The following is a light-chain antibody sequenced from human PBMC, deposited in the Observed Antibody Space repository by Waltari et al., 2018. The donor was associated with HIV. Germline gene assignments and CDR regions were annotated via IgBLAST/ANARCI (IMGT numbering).Light chain of an antibody. CDR3: SSYAGSNNLV. V-gene: IGLV2-8*01. J-gene: IGLJ2*01. CDR2: EVS. Sequence: QSALTQPPSASGSPGQSVTISCTGTSSDVGGYNYVSWYQQHPGKAPKLMIYEVSKRPSGFPVRLSGSKSGNTASLTVSGLQAEDEADYYCSSYAGSNNLVFGGGTKLTVL. CDR1: SSDVGGYNY.